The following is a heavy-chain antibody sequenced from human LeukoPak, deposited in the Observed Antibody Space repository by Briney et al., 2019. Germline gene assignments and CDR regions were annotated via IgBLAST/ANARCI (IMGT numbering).Heavy chain of an antibody. Sequence: ASVKVSCKASGYTFSDFYIHWVRQTPGQGLEYVGWITPKSGDTYSPQRFQGRVTMTRDASISTAYMELSSLRSDDTAVYFCARVRLADERAWAYWGQGTLVTVSS. CDR2: ITPKSGDT. CDR3: ARVRLADERAWAY. J-gene: IGHJ4*02. V-gene: IGHV1-2*02. D-gene: IGHD3-3*02. CDR1: GYTFSDFY.